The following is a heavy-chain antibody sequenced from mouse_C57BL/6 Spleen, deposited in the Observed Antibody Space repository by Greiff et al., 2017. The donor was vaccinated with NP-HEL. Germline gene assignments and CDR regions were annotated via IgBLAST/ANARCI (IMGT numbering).Heavy chain of an antibody. D-gene: IGHD2-4*01. CDR2: ISYDGSN. V-gene: IGHV3-6*01. CDR3: ARALYDYDYYAMDY. J-gene: IGHJ4*01. Sequence: EVQLQESGPGLVKPSQSLSLTCSVTGYSITSGYYWNWIRQFPGNKLEWMGYISYDGSNNYNPSLKNRISITRDTSKNQFFLKLNSVTTEDTATYYCARALYDYDYYAMDYWGQGTSVTVSS. CDR1: GYSITSGYY.